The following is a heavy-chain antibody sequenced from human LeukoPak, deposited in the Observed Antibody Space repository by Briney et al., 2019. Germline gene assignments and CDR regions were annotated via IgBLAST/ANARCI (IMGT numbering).Heavy chain of an antibody. CDR1: GFTLSEQA. CDR2: IRAGGRST. D-gene: IGHD5-12*01. Sequence: GSLRLSRAASGFTLSEQAMNRVRPASGEGPGWGSGIRAGGRSTYYTDSVKGRFTISRDNSKNTLSLQMNSLRTEDAAVYYCAKDYSGYEFGYFYGMDVWGQGTTVTVSS. J-gene: IGHJ6*02. CDR3: AKDYSGYEFGYFYGMDV. V-gene: IGHV3-23*01.